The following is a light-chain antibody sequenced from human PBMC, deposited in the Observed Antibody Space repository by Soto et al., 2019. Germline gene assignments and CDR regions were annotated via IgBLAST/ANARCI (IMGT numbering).Light chain of an antibody. J-gene: IGLJ1*01. V-gene: IGLV2-14*03. CDR1: SSDVGGYNY. CDR3: SSYTSSSTLYV. Sequence: QSVLTQPASVSGSPGQLITISCTGSSSDVGGYNYVSWYQQHPGKAPKLIIYDVSNRPSGVSNRFSGSKSGNTASLTISGLQAEDEADYYCSSYTSSSTLYVFGTGTKLTVL. CDR2: DVS.